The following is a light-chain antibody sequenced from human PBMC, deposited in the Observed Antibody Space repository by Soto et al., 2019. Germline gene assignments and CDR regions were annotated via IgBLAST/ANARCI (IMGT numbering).Light chain of an antibody. CDR3: QKYITVPRT. CDR2: AAS. V-gene: IGKV1-27*01. Sequence: DIQMTQSPSSLSASVGDRVTITCRASQGISHFLAWYQQKPGKVPKLLIYAASILQSGVPPRFSGSGSGTDFTLTISSLQPEDVATYYCQKYITVPRTFGQGTKVEI. CDR1: QGISHF. J-gene: IGKJ1*01.